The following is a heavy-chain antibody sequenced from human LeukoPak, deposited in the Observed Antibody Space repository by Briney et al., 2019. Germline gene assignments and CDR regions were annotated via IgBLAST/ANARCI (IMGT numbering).Heavy chain of an antibody. D-gene: IGHD6-13*01. CDR2: ISAYNGNT. J-gene: IGHJ3*02. Sequence: ASVKVSCKASGYTFTNYGISWVRQAPGQGLEWMGWISAYNGNTNYAQKLQGRVTMTTDTSTSTAYMELRGLRSDDAAVYYCARSAAAGTSAFGIWGQGTMVTVSS. V-gene: IGHV1-18*01. CDR1: GYTFTNYG. CDR3: ARSAAAGTSAFGI.